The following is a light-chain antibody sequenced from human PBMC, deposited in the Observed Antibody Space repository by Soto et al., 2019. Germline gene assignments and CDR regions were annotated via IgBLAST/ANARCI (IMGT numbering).Light chain of an antibody. J-gene: IGKJ2*01. CDR2: GAS. V-gene: IGKV3-20*01. CDR3: HQYGSSPPYT. Sequence: EIVLTQSPGTLSLSPGERATLSCRASQSVSSSYLAWYQQKPGQAPRLLIYGASSRATGSPDRFSGSGSGTDFTLTISRLEAEDVAVYYCHQYGSSPPYTFGQGNKLEIK. CDR1: QSVSSSY.